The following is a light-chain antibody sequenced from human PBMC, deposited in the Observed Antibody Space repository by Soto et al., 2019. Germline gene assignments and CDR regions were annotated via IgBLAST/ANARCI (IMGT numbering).Light chain of an antibody. CDR3: QQYASSMRT. J-gene: IGKJ1*01. CDR1: QSVSSSY. CDR2: GAS. Sequence: EIVLTQSPGTLSLSPGERATLSCRASQSVSSSYLAWYQQKPGQAPRLLIYGASSRATGIPDRFSGSGSGTDFNLTISRLGPEDFAVYYCQQYASSMRTFGQGTKVEIK. V-gene: IGKV3-20*01.